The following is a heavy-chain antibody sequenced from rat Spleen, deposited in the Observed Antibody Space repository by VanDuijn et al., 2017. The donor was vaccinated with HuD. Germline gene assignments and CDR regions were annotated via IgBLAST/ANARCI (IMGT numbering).Heavy chain of an antibody. Sequence: QVQLKESGPGLVQPSQTLSLTCTVSGFSLISNGVSWVRQPPGKGLEWIAAISSGGRKYYNSALKSRLSISRDTSKSQVFLKMNSLQTEDTAMYFCVTTGYNLDYWDQGVMVTVS. V-gene: IGHV2S12*01. D-gene: IGHD1-5*01. CDR2: ISSGGRK. J-gene: IGHJ2*01. CDR1: GFSLISNG. CDR3: VTTGYNLDY.